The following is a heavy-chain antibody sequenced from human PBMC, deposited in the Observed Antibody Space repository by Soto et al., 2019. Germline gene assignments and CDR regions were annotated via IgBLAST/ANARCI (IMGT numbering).Heavy chain of an antibody. Sequence: SGPTLVNPTQTLTLTCTFSGFSLSTRGMCVSWIRQPPGKALEWLALIDWDDDKYYSTSLKTRLTISKDTSKNQVVLTMTNMDPVDTATYYCARINYYDSSGYSAFDIWGQGTMVTVSS. CDR2: IDWDDDK. CDR3: ARINYYDSSGYSAFDI. J-gene: IGHJ3*02. D-gene: IGHD3-22*01. CDR1: GFSLSTRGMC. V-gene: IGHV2-70*01.